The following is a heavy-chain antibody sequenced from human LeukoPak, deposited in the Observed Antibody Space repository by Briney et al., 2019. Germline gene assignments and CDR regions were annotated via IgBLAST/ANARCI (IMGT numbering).Heavy chain of an antibody. CDR1: GFTFSSYA. D-gene: IGHD2-2*01. CDR3: ANGYCSSTSCPTFDY. V-gene: IGHV3-30-3*01. CDR2: ISYDGSNK. Sequence: GGSLRLSCAASGFTFSSYAMHWVRQAPGRGLEWVAVISYDGSNKYYADSVKGRFTISRNNSKNTLYLQMNSLRAEDTAVYYCANGYCSSTSCPTFDYWGQGTLVTVSS. J-gene: IGHJ4*02.